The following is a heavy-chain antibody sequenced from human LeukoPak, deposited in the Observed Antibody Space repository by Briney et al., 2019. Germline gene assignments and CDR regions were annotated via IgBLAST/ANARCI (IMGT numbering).Heavy chain of an antibody. D-gene: IGHD3-10*01. CDR3: ARISGAFGELLGDTNYYYYMDV. Sequence: NPGGSLRLSCAASGFTFSSYSMNWVRQAPGKGLEWVSSISSSSSYIYYADSVKGRFTISRDNAKNSLYLQMNSLRAEDTAVYYCARISGAFGELLGDTNYYYYMDVWGKGTTVTVSS. J-gene: IGHJ6*03. CDR1: GFTFSSYS. V-gene: IGHV3-21*01. CDR2: ISSSSSYI.